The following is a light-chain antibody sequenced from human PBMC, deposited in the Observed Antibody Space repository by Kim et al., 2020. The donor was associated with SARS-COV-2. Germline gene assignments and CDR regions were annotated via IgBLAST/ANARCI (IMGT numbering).Light chain of an antibody. CDR1: SSDVGGYKY. J-gene: IGLJ3*02. Sequence: GQSVAISCTGTSSDVGGYKYVSLYQHHPGEAPKLLIYDVKERPSGVPDRFSGSKSGNTASLTISGLQPEDEADYYCCSYAGSYTWMFGGGTQLTVL. CDR2: DVK. CDR3: CSYAGSYTWM. V-gene: IGLV2-11*01.